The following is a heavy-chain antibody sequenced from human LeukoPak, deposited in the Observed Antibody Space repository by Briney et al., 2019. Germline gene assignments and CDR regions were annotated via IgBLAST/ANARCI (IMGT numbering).Heavy chain of an antibody. CDR1: VFSVSSNC. CDR2: IYITGST. CDR3: ARGGNPYSSNWYYFDY. Sequence: GALRLSCAASVFSVSSNCMSWVRQAPGKGLEWVSVIYITGSTYYADSVKGRFTISRDNSKNTLYLQMNSLRAEDTAVYYCARGGNPYSSNWYYFDYWGQGTLVTVSS. D-gene: IGHD6-13*01. J-gene: IGHJ4*02. V-gene: IGHV3-53*01.